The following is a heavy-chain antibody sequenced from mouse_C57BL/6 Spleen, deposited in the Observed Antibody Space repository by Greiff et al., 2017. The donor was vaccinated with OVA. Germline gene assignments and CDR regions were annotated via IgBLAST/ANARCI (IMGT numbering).Heavy chain of an antibody. CDR2: IDPSDSYT. CDR1: GYTFTSYW. D-gene: IGHD2-1*01. J-gene: IGHJ4*01. Sequence: QVQLQQPGAELVRPGTSVKLSCKASGYTFTSYWMHWVKQRPGQGLEWIGVIDPSDSYTNYNQKFKGKATLTVDTSSSTAYMQLSSLTSEDSAVYYCARCGNLYAMDYWGQGTSVTVSS. CDR3: ARCGNLYAMDY. V-gene: IGHV1-59*01.